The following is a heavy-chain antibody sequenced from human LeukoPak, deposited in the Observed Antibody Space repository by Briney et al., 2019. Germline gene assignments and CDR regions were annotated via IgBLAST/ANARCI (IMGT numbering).Heavy chain of an antibody. CDR2: THTGGST. J-gene: IGHJ5*01. V-gene: IGHV3-66*01. D-gene: IGHD5-12*01. CDR1: GLTVRTNY. CDR3: ARGEWLLRYVFDL. Sequence: PGGSLRLSCAASGLTVRTNYINWVRQSPRRGLEWDSITHTGGSTDYADSVKGRFTVARDDSKNTLYLQMNSLRAEDTAVYYCARGEWLLRYVFDLWGQGTLVTVSS.